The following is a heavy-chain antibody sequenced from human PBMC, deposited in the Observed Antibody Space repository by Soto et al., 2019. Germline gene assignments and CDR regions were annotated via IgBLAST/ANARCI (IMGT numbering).Heavy chain of an antibody. CDR2: ISSGSSYT. CDR1: GFTFSTHI. Sequence: GSLRLSCAASGFTFSTHIMNWVRQAPGKGLEWVSSISSGSSYTYYADSVTGRFTISRDNAKNSLYLQMDGLRVDDTAVYFCARGRDGYIWFDPWGQGTLVTVSS. CDR3: ARGRDGYIWFDP. J-gene: IGHJ5*02. D-gene: IGHD5-12*01. V-gene: IGHV3-21*01.